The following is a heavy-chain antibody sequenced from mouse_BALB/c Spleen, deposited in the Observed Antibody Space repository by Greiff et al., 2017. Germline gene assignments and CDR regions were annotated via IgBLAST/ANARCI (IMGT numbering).Heavy chain of an antibody. V-gene: IGHV2-9*02. CDR2: IWAGGST. D-gene: IGHD1-1*01. CDR1: GFSLTSYG. Sequence: VQRVESGPGLVAPSQSLSITCTVSGFSLTSYGVHWVRQPPGKGLEWLGVIWAGGSTNYNSALMSRLSISKDNSKSQVFLKMNSLQTDDTAMYYCARGDYYGSSYPFAYWGQGTLVTVSA. J-gene: IGHJ3*01. CDR3: ARGDYYGSSYPFAY.